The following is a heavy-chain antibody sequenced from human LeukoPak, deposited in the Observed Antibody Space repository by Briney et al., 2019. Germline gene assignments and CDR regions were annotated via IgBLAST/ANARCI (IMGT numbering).Heavy chain of an antibody. CDR1: GFTLSRYS. CDR2: ISSSSSYI. V-gene: IGHV3-21*01. D-gene: IGHD2-2*01. J-gene: IGHJ4*02. Sequence: GGSLRLSCAASGFTLSRYSMNWVRQAPGKGLEWVSSISSSSSYIYYGDSVKGRFTISRDNAKNSLYLQINSLRAEDMAVYYCARGGNLYCSATSCYDFDYWGQGTLVTVSS. CDR3: ARGGNLYCSATSCYDFDY.